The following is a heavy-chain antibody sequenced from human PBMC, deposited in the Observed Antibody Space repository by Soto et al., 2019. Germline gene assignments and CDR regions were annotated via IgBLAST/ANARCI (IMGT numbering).Heavy chain of an antibody. CDR3: ARVSRGFRTAPFDY. D-gene: IGHD3-10*01. CDR2: IYYSGST. V-gene: IGHV4-31*03. CDR1: GGSISSGGYY. Sequence: SETLALTGTVSGGSISSGGYYWSWIRQHPGKGLEWIGYIYYSGSTYYNPSLKSRVTISVDTSKNQFSLKLSSVTAADTAVYYCARVSRGFRTAPFDYWGQGTLVTVSS. J-gene: IGHJ4*02.